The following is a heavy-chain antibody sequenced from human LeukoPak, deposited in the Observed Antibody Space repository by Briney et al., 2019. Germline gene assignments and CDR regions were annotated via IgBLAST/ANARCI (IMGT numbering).Heavy chain of an antibody. D-gene: IGHD3-16*01. Sequence: GRSLRLSCAASGFTFSSYGMHWVRQAPGKGLEWVAVIWYDGSNKYYADSVKGRFTISRDNSKNTLYLQMNSLRAEDTAVYYCARGEGYDFDYWCQGTLVTVSP. CDR1: GFTFSSYG. J-gene: IGHJ4*02. CDR3: ARGEGYDFDY. CDR2: IWYDGSNK. V-gene: IGHV3-33*01.